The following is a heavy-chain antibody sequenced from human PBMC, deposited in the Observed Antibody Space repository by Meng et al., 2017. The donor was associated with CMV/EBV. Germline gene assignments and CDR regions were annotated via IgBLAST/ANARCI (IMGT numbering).Heavy chain of an antibody. V-gene: IGHV4-39*07. CDR1: GGSISSSSYY. CDR3: ASDIVNSNLQLSCFDY. J-gene: IGHJ4*02. CDR2: IYYSGGT. D-gene: IGHD4-11*01. Sequence: GSLRLSCTVSGGSISSSSYYWGWIRQPPGKGLEWIGSIYYSGGTYYNPSLKSRVTISVDTSKNQFSLKLSSVTAADTAVYYGASDIVNSNLQLSCFDYWGQGTLVTVSS.